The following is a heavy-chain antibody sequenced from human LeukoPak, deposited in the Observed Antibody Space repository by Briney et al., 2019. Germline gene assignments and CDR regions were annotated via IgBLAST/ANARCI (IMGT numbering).Heavy chain of an antibody. V-gene: IGHV4-59*08. CDR2: IYYSGST. Sequence: SETLSLTCTVSGGSISSYYWSWIRQPPGKGPDWIGYIYYSGSTNDNPSLKSRVTISVDMSKNQFSLKLSSVTAADTAVYYCARQVAGTLDYYYYMDVWGKGTTVTVSS. CDR3: ARQVAGTLDYYYYMDV. CDR1: GGSISSYY. D-gene: IGHD6-19*01. J-gene: IGHJ6*03.